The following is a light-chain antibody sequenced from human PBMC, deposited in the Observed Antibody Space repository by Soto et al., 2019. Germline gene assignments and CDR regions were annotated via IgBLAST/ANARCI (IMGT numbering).Light chain of an antibody. CDR3: PQHNGWPGT. Sequence: ESTATLTGSAGRRVGLECRATQTIGNKLAWYLQRPGQAPRLLMYGASTRATDIPARFSGSGSGIEFTHTISGLQPKESAVYSCPQHNGWPGTFGQGTKVDIK. V-gene: IGKV3-15*01. CDR2: GAS. J-gene: IGKJ1*01. CDR1: QTIGNK.